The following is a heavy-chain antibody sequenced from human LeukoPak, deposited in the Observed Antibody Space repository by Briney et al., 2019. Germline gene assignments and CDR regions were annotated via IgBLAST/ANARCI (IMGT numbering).Heavy chain of an antibody. CDR1: GFTFSSYS. CDR3: AREGAFDI. Sequence: GGALGLSCAASGFTFSSYSMNWVREAPGKGLEWVSSISSSSSYIYYADSVKGRFTISRDNAKNSLYLQMNSLRAEDTAVYYCAREGAFDIWGQGTMVTVSS. CDR2: ISSSSSYI. V-gene: IGHV3-21*01. J-gene: IGHJ3*02.